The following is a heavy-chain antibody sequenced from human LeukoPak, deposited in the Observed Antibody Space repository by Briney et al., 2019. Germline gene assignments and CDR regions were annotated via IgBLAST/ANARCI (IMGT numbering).Heavy chain of an antibody. V-gene: IGHV3-7*01. CDR1: EFTFSSYW. D-gene: IGHD3-22*01. Sequence: GGSLRLSCAASEFTFSSYWMSWVRQAPGKGLEWVANIKQDGSEKYYVDSVKGRFTISRDNAKNSLYLQMNSLRAEDTAVYYCARDHYYDSSGYYYLWGQGTLVTVSS. J-gene: IGHJ4*02. CDR3: ARDHYYDSSGYYYL. CDR2: IKQDGSEK.